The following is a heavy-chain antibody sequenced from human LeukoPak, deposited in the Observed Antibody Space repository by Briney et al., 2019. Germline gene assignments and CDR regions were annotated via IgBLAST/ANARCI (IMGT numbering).Heavy chain of an antibody. CDR2: INHSGST. V-gene: IGHV4-34*01. Sequence: KPSETLSLTCAVYGGSFSGYYWSWIRQPPGKGLEWIGEINHSGSTNYNPSLKSRVTISVDTSKNQFSLKLSSVTAADTAVYYCARPGGFDCGGACYWGAWFAPGGRETLVTV. CDR1: GGSFSGYY. D-gene: IGHD2-21*02. CDR3: ARPGGFDCGGACYWGAWFAP. J-gene: IGHJ5*02.